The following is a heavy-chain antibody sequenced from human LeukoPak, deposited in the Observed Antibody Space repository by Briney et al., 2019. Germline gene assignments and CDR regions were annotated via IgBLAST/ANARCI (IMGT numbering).Heavy chain of an antibody. CDR1: GFTFSSYS. CDR2: ISSSSSTI. CDR3: ARDPPRRYCSSTSCYVGYYYYGMDV. D-gene: IGHD2-2*01. V-gene: IGHV3-48*01. Sequence: GGSPRLSCAASGFTFSSYSMNWVRQAPGKGLEWVSYISSSSSTIYYADSVKGRFTISRDNAKNSLYLQMNSLRAEDTAVYYCARDPPRRYCSSTSCYVGYYYYGMDVWGQGTTVTVSS. J-gene: IGHJ6*02.